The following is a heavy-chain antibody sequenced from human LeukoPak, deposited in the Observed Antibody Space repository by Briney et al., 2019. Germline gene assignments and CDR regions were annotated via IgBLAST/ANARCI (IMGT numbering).Heavy chain of an antibody. Sequence: PSETLSLTCTVSGGSISSYYWSWIRQPPGKGLEWIGYIYYSGSTNYNPSLKSRVTISVDTSKNQFSLKLSSVTAADTAVYYCARVPPYDSSGYRANDAFDIWGQGTMVTVSS. CDR3: ARVPPYDSSGYRANDAFDI. V-gene: IGHV4-59*12. J-gene: IGHJ3*02. D-gene: IGHD3-22*01. CDR1: GGSISSYY. CDR2: IYYSGST.